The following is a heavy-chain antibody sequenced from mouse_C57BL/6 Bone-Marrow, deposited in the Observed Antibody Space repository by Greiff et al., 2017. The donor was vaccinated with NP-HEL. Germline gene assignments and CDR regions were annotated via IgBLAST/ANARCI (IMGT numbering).Heavy chain of an antibody. CDR1: GFTFSSYG. CDR3: ARHYDYPYFDY. V-gene: IGHV5-6*01. D-gene: IGHD2-4*01. J-gene: IGHJ2*01. CDR2: ISSGGSYT. Sequence: EVQLVESGGDLVKPGGSLKLSCAASGFTFSSYGMSWVRQTPDKRLEWVATISSGGSYTYYPDSVKGRFTISRDNAKNTLYLQMSSLKSEDTAMYYCARHYDYPYFDYWGQGTTLTVSS.